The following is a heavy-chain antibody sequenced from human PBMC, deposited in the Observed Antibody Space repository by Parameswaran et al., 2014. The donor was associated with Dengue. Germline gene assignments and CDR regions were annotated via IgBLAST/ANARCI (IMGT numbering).Heavy chain of an antibody. CDR3: ARDGAAFPLDENKYYGMDV. J-gene: IGHJ6*02. D-gene: IGHD2-15*01. Sequence: VRQMPGKGLEWVAVISYDGSNKYYADSVKGRFTISRDNSKNTLYLQMNSLRAEDTAVYYCARDGAAFPLDENKYYGMDVWGQGTTVTVSS. V-gene: IGHV3-30-3*01. CDR2: ISYDGSNK.